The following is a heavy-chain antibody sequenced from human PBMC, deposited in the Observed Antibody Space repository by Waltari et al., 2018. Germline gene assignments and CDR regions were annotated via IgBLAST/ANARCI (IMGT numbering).Heavy chain of an antibody. D-gene: IGHD2-2*01. CDR1: GFTFSNYA. Sequence: EVQLLESGGALVQPGGSLRISCAASGFTFSNYAMSCVRQAPGKGLEWVAAISGSGGGTYYADSVKGRFTISRDNSKNTLFLEMNNLRVEDSAKYYCAKDPEYSASWYDLDYWGLGTVVTVSS. CDR2: ISGSGGGT. V-gene: IGHV3-23*01. J-gene: IGHJ4*02. CDR3: AKDPEYSASWYDLDY.